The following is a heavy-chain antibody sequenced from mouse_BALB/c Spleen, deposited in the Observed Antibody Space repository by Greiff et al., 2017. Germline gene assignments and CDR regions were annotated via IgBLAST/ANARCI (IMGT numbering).Heavy chain of an antibody. D-gene: IGHD2-3*01. CDR1: GYTFTNYW. Sequence: QVQLKQSGAELVRPGTSVKISCKASGYTFTNYWLGWVKQRPGHGLEWIGDIYPGGGYTNYNEKFKGKATLTADTSSSTAYMQLSSLTSEDSAVYFCARRGDGYYGFAYWGQGTLVTVSA. V-gene: IGHV1-63*02. CDR3: ARRGDGYYGFAY. CDR2: IYPGGGYT. J-gene: IGHJ3*01.